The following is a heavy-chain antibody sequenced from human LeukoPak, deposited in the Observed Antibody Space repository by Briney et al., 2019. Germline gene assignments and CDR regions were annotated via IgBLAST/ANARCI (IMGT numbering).Heavy chain of an antibody. V-gene: IGHV3-21*01. J-gene: IGHJ4*02. CDR1: GFTFSGYS. CDR3: ARTEYSSGWYDY. CDR2: ISSSSSYI. D-gene: IGHD6-19*01. Sequence: GGSLRLSCAASGFTFSGYSMNWVRQAPGKGLEWVSSISSSSSYIYYADSVKGRFTISRDNAKNSLYLQMNSLRAEDTAVYYCARTEYSSGWYDYWGQGTLVTVSS.